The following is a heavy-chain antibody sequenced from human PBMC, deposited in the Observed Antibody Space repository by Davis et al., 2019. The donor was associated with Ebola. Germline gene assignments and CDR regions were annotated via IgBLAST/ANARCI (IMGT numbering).Heavy chain of an antibody. Sequence: MPSETLSLTCTVSGGSISSYYWSWIRQPPGKGLEWIGYIYYSGSTYYNPSLKSRVTISVDTSKNQFSLKLSSVTAADTAVYYCARHPPGYVMDVWGQGTTVTVSS. J-gene: IGHJ6*02. D-gene: IGHD1-14*01. V-gene: IGHV4-59*08. CDR2: IYYSGST. CDR3: ARHPPGYVMDV. CDR1: GGSISSYY.